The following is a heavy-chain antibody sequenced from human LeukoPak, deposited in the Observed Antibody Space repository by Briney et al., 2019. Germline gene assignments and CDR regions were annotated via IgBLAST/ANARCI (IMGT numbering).Heavy chain of an antibody. V-gene: IGHV3-13*01. CDR1: GFTFSSYD. D-gene: IGHD6-19*01. J-gene: IGHJ6*03. CDR3: ARPAMAGTVYYYYNMDV. CDR2: IGTAGDT. Sequence: GGSLRLSCAASGFTFSSYDMHWVRQPTGKGLEWVSAIGTAGDTYYSHSVKGRFTISRDNAKNSLYLQMNNLRAEDTAVYYCARPAMAGTVYYYYNMDVWGTGTTVTISS.